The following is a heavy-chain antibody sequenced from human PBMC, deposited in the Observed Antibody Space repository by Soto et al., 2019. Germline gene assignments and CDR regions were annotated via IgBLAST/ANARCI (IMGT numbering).Heavy chain of an antibody. J-gene: IGHJ4*02. V-gene: IGHV3-23*01. CDR3: AKSGAVDYYDSSGYY. CDR2: ISGSGGST. Sequence: GGSLRLSCAASGFTFSSYAMSWVRQAPGKGLEWVSAISGSGGSTYYADSVKGRFTISRDNSKNTLYLQMNSLRAEETAVYYCAKSGAVDYYDSSGYYWGQGTLVTVSS. D-gene: IGHD3-22*01. CDR1: GFTFSSYA.